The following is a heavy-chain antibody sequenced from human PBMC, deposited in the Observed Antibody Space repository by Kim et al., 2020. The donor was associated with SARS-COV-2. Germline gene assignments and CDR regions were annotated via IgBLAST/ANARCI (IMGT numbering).Heavy chain of an antibody. Sequence: GGSLRLSCAASGFTFSSYGMHWVRQAPGKGLEWVAVIWYDGSNKYYADSVKGRFTISRDNSKNTLYLQMNSLRAEATAVYYCARERWDYDFWSGSPKGWFDPWGQGTLVTVSS. J-gene: IGHJ5*02. CDR3: ARERWDYDFWSGSPKGWFDP. CDR2: IWYDGSNK. D-gene: IGHD3-3*01. CDR1: GFTFSSYG. V-gene: IGHV3-33*01.